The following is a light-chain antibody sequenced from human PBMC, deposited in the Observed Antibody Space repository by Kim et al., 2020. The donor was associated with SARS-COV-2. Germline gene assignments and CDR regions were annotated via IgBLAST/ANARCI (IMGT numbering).Light chain of an antibody. CDR1: SSNIGNND. CDR3: GTWDNSLSAV. Sequence: GQKVTISCSGSSSNIGNNDVSWYQQLPGTAPKLLIYENNKRPAGIPDRFSGSKSGTAATLGITGLQTGDEADYYCGTWDNSLSAVFGGGTKVTVL. CDR2: ENN. J-gene: IGLJ3*02. V-gene: IGLV1-51*01.